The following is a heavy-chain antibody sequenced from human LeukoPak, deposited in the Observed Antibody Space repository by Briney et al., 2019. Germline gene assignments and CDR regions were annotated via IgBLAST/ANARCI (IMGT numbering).Heavy chain of an antibody. V-gene: IGHV3-66*02. CDR3: TKDQRYNFDY. Sequence: GGSLRLSCAASGFTVSSNYMSWVRQAPGKGLEWVSVIYSGGSTYYADSVKGRFTISRDNSKNTLYLQMNSLRAEDMALYYCTKDQRYNFDYWGQGTLVTVSS. CDR2: IYSGGST. CDR1: GFTVSSNY. J-gene: IGHJ4*02. D-gene: IGHD1-1*01.